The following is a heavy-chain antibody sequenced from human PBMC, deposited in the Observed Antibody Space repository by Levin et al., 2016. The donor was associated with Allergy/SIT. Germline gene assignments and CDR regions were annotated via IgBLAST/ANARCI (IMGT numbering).Heavy chain of an antibody. CDR3: ATDNLRSYYFDY. CDR1: GITFSSYA. Sequence: GESLKISCAASGITFSSYAIHWVRQAPGKGLEWVALITYDGNNQYYADSVQGRFTISRDDSKNTLYLQMNSLRVEDAAVYYCATDNLRSYYFDYWGQGTLVTVSS. CDR2: ITYDGNNQ. V-gene: IGHV3-30-3*01. J-gene: IGHJ4*02.